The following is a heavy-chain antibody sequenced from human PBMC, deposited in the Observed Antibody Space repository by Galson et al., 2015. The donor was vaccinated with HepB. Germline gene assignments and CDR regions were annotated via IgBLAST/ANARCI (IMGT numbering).Heavy chain of an antibody. D-gene: IGHD6-19*01. CDR2: IKQDGSEK. Sequence: SLRLSCAASGFTFSSYWMSWVRQAPGKGLEWVANIKQDGSEKYYVDSVKGRFTISRDNAKNSLYLQMNSLRAEDTAVYYCAGKQWSDAFDIWGQGTMVTVSS. J-gene: IGHJ3*02. CDR3: AGKQWSDAFDI. CDR1: GFTFSSYW. V-gene: IGHV3-7*03.